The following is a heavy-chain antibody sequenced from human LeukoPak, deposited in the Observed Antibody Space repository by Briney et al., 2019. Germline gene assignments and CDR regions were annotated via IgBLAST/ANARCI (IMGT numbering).Heavy chain of an antibody. CDR2: IKQDGSEK. CDR3: ARDMIILQS. V-gene: IGHV3-7*04. D-gene: IGHD3-16*01. Sequence: GGPLRLSCSASGFIFSNYWMTWVRKAPGKGLEGVANIKQDGSEKYYVDSVKGRFTISRDNAKKSLYLQMNSLRAEDTAVYFCARDMIILQSWGQGTLVTVSS. J-gene: IGHJ5*02. CDR1: GFIFSNYW.